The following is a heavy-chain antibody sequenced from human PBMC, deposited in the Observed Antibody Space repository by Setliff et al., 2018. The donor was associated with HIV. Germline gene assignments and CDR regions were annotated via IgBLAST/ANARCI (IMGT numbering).Heavy chain of an antibody. CDR2: FDPEKGET. V-gene: IGHV1-24*01. CDR1: GYTLTKLS. Sequence: ASVKVSCKVSGYTLTKLSIHWVRQAPGKGLEWMGGFDPEKGETVYAQKFQGRVTMTTDTSTTIAYMELRSLRSDDTAVYYCARGHSISWTGWFDPWGQGTLVTVSS. D-gene: IGHD6-13*01. J-gene: IGHJ5*02. CDR3: ARGHSISWTGWFDP.